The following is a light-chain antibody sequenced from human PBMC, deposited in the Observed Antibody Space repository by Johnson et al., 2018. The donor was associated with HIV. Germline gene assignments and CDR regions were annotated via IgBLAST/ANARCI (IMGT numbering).Light chain of an antibody. J-gene: IGLJ1*01. CDR2: DNN. Sequence: QSVLTQSPSVSAAPGQKVTISCSGSSSNIGNNYVSWYQQLPGTAPKLLIYDNNKRPSGIPARFSGSKSGPSATLGITGLQTGDEADYYCGTWDSSLSAYYVFGTGTKVTVL. CDR1: SSNIGNNY. V-gene: IGLV1-51*01. CDR3: GTWDSSLSAYYV.